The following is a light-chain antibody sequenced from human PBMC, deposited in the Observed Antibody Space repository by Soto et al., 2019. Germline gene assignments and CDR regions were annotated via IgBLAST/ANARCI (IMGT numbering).Light chain of an antibody. V-gene: IGKV3-20*01. CDR2: GAS. Sequence: EIVLTQSPGTLSLSPGERATLSCRASQSISSSYLAWHQQKPGQAPRVLIYGASSRATGIPDRFSGSGSGTDFTLTIGRLAPEDFAVYVCQQYGNPPPNAFGQGTKVEI. CDR1: QSISSSY. CDR3: QQYGNPPPNA. J-gene: IGKJ2*01.